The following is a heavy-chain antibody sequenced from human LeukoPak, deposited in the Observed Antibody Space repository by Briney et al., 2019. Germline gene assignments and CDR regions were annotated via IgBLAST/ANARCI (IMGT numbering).Heavy chain of an antibody. CDR3: ARHAPAHFDFL. D-gene: IGHD3-9*01. V-gene: IGHV4-59*08. J-gene: IGHJ4*02. Sequence: PSETLSLTCTVSGASISGYYCSWVRQPPEQGLEWIGYIYYSGTTVYNPSLKSRVTMSVDTSKNQFPLRLSSVAAADTAVYYCARHAPAHFDFLWGQGTLVTVSS. CDR1: GASISGYY. CDR2: IYYSGTT.